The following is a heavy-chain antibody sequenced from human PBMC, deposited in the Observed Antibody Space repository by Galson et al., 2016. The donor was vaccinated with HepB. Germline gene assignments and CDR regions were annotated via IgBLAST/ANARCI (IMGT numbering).Heavy chain of an antibody. J-gene: IGHJ6*02. Sequence: SLRLSCAVSGFTFNSYWMSWVRRAPGKGLEWVANINQDGSEKYYVDFVKGRFTIFRDKAKNSLYLQMNSLRAEDTAVYYCAREQVPPAWESYYYSYYYGLDVWGQGTTVTVSS. V-gene: IGHV3-7*03. CDR2: INQDGSEK. CDR3: AREQVPPAWESYYYSYYYGLDV. CDR1: GFTFNSYW. D-gene: IGHD2-2*01.